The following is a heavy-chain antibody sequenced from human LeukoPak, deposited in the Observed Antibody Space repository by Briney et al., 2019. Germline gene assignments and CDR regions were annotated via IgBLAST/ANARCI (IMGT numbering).Heavy chain of an antibody. CDR2: IIPIFGTA. CDR3: ASGVTVAGTIY. CDR1: VGTYSSYA. D-gene: IGHD6-19*01. V-gene: IGHV1-69*06. Sequence: ASVKVSCKASVGTYSSYAISGVRQAPGQGREWMGGIIPIFGTANYAQKFQDRVTITADISTSTAYMELSSLRSEDTAVYYCASGVTVAGTIYWGQGTLVSVSS. J-gene: IGHJ4*02.